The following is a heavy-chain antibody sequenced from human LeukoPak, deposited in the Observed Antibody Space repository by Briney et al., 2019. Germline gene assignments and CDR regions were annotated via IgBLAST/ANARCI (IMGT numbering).Heavy chain of an antibody. CDR1: GGSISSYY. CDR3: ARASGGKKPFDY. Sequence: SETLSLTCTVSGGSISSYYWSWIRQPPGKGLEWIGYIYYSGSTNYNPSLKSRVTISVDTSKNQFSLKLSSVTAADTAVYYCARASGGKKPFDYWGQGPLATVS. CDR2: IYYSGST. D-gene: IGHD3-16*01. J-gene: IGHJ4*02. V-gene: IGHV4-59*01.